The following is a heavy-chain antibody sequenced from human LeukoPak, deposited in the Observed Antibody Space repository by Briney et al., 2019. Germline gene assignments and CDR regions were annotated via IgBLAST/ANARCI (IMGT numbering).Heavy chain of an antibody. CDR1: GFTFSSYS. CDR2: ISSSSSTI. CDR3: ARTPFTFGGVIVKAPGFDY. J-gene: IGHJ4*02. Sequence: GGSLRLSCAASGFTFSSYSVNWVRQAPGKGLEWVSYISSSSSTIYYADSVKGRFTISRDNAKNSLYLQMNSLRAEDTAVYYCARTPFTFGGVIVKAPGFDYWGQGTLVTVSS. D-gene: IGHD3-16*02. V-gene: IGHV3-48*01.